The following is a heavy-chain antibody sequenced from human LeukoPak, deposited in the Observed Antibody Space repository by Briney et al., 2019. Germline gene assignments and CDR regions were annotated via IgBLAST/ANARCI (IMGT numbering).Heavy chain of an antibody. V-gene: IGHV6-1*01. CDR3: ARRLTQCDCFDP. CDR2: TYYRSTWYN. Sequence: SQTLSLTCAISGDSVSSNSVTWNWFRQSPSRGLEWLGRTYYRSTWYNDYAVSVRGRITVNPDTSKNQFSLHLNSVTPEDTAVYYCARRLTQCDCFDPWGQGILVTVSS. J-gene: IGHJ5*02. D-gene: IGHD2-21*02. CDR1: GDSVSSNSVT.